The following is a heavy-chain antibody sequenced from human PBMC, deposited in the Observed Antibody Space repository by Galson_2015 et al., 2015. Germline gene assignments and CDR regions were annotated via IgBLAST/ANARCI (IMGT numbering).Heavy chain of an antibody. J-gene: IGHJ4*02. CDR3: ARSDDTVTKTIDY. CDR1: GGSISSSNW. V-gene: IGHV4-4*02. Sequence: ETLSLTCAVSGGSISSSNWWSWVRQPPGKGLEWIGEIYHSGSTNYNPSLKSRVTISVDKSKNQFSLKLSSVTAADTAVYYCARSDDTVTKTIDYWGQGTLVTVSS. CDR2: IYHSGST. D-gene: IGHD4-17*01.